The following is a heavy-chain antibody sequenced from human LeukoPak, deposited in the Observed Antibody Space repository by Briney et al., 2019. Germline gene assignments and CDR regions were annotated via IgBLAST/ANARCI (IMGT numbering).Heavy chain of an antibody. J-gene: IGHJ5*02. V-gene: IGHV1-2*04. D-gene: IGHD2-2*01. CDR2: INPNSGGT. Sequence: ASVKVSCKASGYTFTGYYLHWVRQAPGQGLEWMGWINPNSGGTNYAQKFQGWVTMTRDTSISTAYMELSSLRSEDTAVYYCARVTEGPCSSTSCYASHWFDPWGQGTLVTVSS. CDR3: ARVTEGPCSSTSCYASHWFDP. CDR1: GYTFTGYY.